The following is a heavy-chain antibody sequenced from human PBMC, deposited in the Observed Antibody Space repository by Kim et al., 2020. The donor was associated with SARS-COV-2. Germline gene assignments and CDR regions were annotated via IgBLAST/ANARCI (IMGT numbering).Heavy chain of an antibody. CDR3: ARDSAMAASGWVSGYFYY. CDR2: MNPNRGNT. V-gene: IGHV1-8*01. Sequence: ASVKVSCKASGYTFTSYDINWVRQAPGQGLEWMGWMNPNRGNTAYVQKFQGRVTMTMDTSTATAYMELSSLTSEDTAVYYCARDSAMAASGWVSGYFYY. J-gene: IGHJ6*01. CDR1: GYTFTSYD. D-gene: IGHD6-13*01.